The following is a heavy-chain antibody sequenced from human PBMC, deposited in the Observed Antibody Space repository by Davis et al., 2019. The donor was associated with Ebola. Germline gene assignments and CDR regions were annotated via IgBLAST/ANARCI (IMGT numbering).Heavy chain of an antibody. D-gene: IGHD1-26*01. CDR1: GFTFSSYS. CDR2: ISSSSSTI. J-gene: IGHJ6*04. CDR3: ARVWANYYYYGMDV. Sequence: GESLKISCAASGFTFSSYSMNWVRQAPGKGLEWVSYISSSSSTIYYADSVKGRFTISRDNAKNSLYLQMNSLRDEDTAVYYCARVWANYYYYGMDVWGKGTTVTVSS. V-gene: IGHV3-48*02.